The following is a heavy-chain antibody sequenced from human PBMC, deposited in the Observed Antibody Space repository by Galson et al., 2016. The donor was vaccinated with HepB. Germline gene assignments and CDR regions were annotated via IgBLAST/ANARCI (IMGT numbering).Heavy chain of an antibody. D-gene: IGHD2-2*02. CDR2: INYAGSP. V-gene: IGHV4-39*01. CDR3: ARHTYTRGAFDY. J-gene: IGHJ4*02. CDR1: GDSIGSSDYY. Sequence: SETLSLTCTVSGDSIGSSDYYWGWIRQPPGKGLEWIASINYAGSPYYNPSLKDRVTISVDTSKNQFSLKVSSVTAADTAVYYCARHTYTRGAFDYWGQGILVTVSS.